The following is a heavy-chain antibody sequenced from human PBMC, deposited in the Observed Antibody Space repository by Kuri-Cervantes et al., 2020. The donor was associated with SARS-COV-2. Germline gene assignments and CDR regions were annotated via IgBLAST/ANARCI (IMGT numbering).Heavy chain of an antibody. CDR3: ARGRTFYYDRDAFDI. J-gene: IGHJ3*02. V-gene: IGHV3-21*01. CDR1: GSTFSSYN. CDR2: ISSSSSYI. D-gene: IGHD3-22*01. Sequence: GETLKSFCAASGSTFSSYNMNWVRQAPGKGLEWVSSISSSSSYILCADTGKGRFTISRDNAKNSLYLQMNSLRAEDTAVYYCARGRTFYYDRDAFDIWGQGTMVTVSS.